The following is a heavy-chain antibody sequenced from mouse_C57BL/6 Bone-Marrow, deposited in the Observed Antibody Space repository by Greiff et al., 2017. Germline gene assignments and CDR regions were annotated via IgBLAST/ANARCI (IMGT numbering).Heavy chain of an antibody. V-gene: IGHV1-81*01. CDR2: IYPRSGTT. Sequence: QVQLQQSGAELARPGASVKLSCKASGYTFTSYGISWVKQRTGQGLEWIGEIYPRSGTTYYNEKFKGKATLTADKSSSTAYMELRSLTSEDSAVYFCARSGLITTVVATRFAYWGQGTLVTVSA. J-gene: IGHJ3*01. CDR1: GYTFTSYG. D-gene: IGHD1-1*01. CDR3: ARSGLITTVVATRFAY.